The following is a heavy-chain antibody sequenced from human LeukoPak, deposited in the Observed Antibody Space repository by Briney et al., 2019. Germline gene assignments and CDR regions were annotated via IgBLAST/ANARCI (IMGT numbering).Heavy chain of an antibody. CDR2: ISWNSGSI. V-gene: IGHV3-9*01. Sequence: PGGSLRLSCAASGFTFDDYAMHWVRHAPGKGLEWVSGISWNSGSIGYADSVKGRFTISRDNAKNSLYLQMNSLRAEDTALYYCAKAAIPYYFDYWGQGTLVTVSS. CDR3: AKAAIPYYFDY. D-gene: IGHD6-25*01. CDR1: GFTFDDYA. J-gene: IGHJ4*02.